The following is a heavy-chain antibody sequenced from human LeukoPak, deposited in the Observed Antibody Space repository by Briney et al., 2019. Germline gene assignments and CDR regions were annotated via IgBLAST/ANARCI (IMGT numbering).Heavy chain of an antibody. CDR2: IYYSGST. V-gene: IGHV4-59*01. CDR3: ARGGWSLDY. J-gene: IGHJ4*01. CDR1: GGSISNYY. Sequence: PSETLSLTCTVSGGSISNYYWSWIRQPPGKGLEWIGYIYYSGSTNYNPTLKSRVTISVDTSKNQFSLRLSPVTAAATAVYYCARGGWSLDYWGHGTLVTVSS. D-gene: IGHD2-15*01.